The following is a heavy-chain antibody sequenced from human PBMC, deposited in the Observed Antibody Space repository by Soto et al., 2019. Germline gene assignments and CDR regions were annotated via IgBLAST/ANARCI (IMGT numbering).Heavy chain of an antibody. CDR2: IIPIFGTA. CDR3: ARARAVAGDRYYYYGMDV. J-gene: IGHJ6*02. V-gene: IGHV1-69*12. CDR1: GGTFSGYA. Sequence: QVQLVQSGAEVKKPGSSVKVSCKASGGTFSGYAISWVRQAPGQGLEWMGGIIPIFGTANDAQKLQGRVTITADESTSTAYRELSSLRSEDTAVYYCARARAVAGDRYYYYGMDVWGQGTTVTVSS. D-gene: IGHD6-19*01.